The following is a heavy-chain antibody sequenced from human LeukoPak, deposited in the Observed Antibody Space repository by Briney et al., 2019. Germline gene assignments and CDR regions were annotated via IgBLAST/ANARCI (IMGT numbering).Heavy chain of an antibody. CDR1: GYTFTSYD. J-gene: IGHJ4*02. CDR3: ARVLSSIPSRPFDY. CDR2: MNPNSGNT. Sequence: GASVKVSCKASGYTFTSYDINWVRQATGQGLEWMGWMNPNSGNTGYAQKFQGRVTMTRNTSISTAYMELSSLRSEDTAVYYCARVLSSIPSRPFDYWGRGTLVTVSS. V-gene: IGHV1-8*01. D-gene: IGHD6-6*01.